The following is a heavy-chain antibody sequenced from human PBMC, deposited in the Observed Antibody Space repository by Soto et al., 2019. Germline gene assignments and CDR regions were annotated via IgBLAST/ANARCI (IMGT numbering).Heavy chain of an antibody. Sequence: SVKVSCKASGGTVSSYAISRVRQAPGQGLEWMGGIIRIFGTANYAQKFQGRVTITADESTSTAYMELSSLRSEDTAVYYCTSTPALDRNWFDPWGQGTLVTVSS. V-gene: IGHV1-69*13. CDR1: GGTVSSYA. CDR2: IIRIFGTA. CDR3: TSTPALDRNWFDP. J-gene: IGHJ5*02.